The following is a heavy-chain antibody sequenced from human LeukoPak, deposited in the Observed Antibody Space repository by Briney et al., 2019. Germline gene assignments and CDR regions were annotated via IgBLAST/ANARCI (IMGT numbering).Heavy chain of an antibody. CDR3: ARVLLEWPDAFDI. CDR2: IYGGIT. V-gene: IGHV3-53*01. D-gene: IGHD3-3*01. J-gene: IGHJ3*02. CDR1: GFTVNSNY. Sequence: GGSLRLSCAASGFTVNSNYMAWVRQAPGKGLEWVSLIYGGITYYADSVKGRFTISRDNAKNSLYLQMNSLRAEDTAVYYCARVLLEWPDAFDIWGQGTMVTVSS.